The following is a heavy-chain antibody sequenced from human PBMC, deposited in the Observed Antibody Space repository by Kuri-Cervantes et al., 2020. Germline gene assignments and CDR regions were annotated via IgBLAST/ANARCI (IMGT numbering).Heavy chain of an antibody. CDR3: ARDGDYYYYYGMDV. J-gene: IGHJ6*02. Sequence: GESLKISCAASGFTFSSYAMSWVRQAPGKGLEWVSYISSSSSTIYYADSVKGRFTISRDNAKNSLYLQMNSLRDEDTAVYYCARDGDYYYYYGMDVWGQGTTVTVSS. CDR1: GFTFSSYA. D-gene: IGHD3-16*01. V-gene: IGHV3-48*02. CDR2: ISSSSSTI.